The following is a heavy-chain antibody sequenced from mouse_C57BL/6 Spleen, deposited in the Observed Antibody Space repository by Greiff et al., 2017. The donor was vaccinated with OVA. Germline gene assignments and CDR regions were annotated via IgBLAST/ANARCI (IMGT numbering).Heavy chain of an antibody. Sequence: EVQVVESGGGLVQPGGSLSLSCAASGFTFTDYYMSWVRQPPGKALEWLGFIRNKANGYTTEYSASVKGRFTISRDNSQSILYLQMNALRAEDSATYYCARSFYDYDGDYAMDYWGQGTSVTVSS. J-gene: IGHJ4*01. D-gene: IGHD2-4*01. CDR3: ARSFYDYDGDYAMDY. CDR1: GFTFTDYY. CDR2: IRNKANGYTT. V-gene: IGHV7-3*01.